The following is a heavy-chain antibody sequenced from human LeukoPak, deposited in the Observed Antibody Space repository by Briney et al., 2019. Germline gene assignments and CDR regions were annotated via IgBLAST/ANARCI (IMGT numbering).Heavy chain of an antibody. V-gene: IGHV1-8*01. CDR3: TRSGFGGGVHFDY. CDR1: GYTFTNYD. CDR2: MNPNSGDT. D-gene: IGHD3-16*01. J-gene: IGHJ4*02. Sequence: ASVKVSCKASGYTFTNYDINWVRRAAGQGLEWMGWMNPNSGDTGYVEKFQGRVTMTRDTSMNTAYMELSSLRSEDTAVYYCTRSGFGGGVHFDYWGQGTPVTVSS.